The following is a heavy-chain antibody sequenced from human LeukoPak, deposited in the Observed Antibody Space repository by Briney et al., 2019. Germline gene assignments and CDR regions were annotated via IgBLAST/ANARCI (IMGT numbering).Heavy chain of an antibody. Sequence: GESLKISCKGSGYSFTSYWIGWVRPMPGKGLEWMGIIYPGDSDTRYSPSFQGQVTISADKSISTAYLQWSSLKASDTAMYYCARGSGSLYYYYGMDVWGQGTTVTVSS. CDR2: IYPGDSDT. CDR3: ARGSGSLYYYYGMDV. J-gene: IGHJ6*02. V-gene: IGHV5-51*01. CDR1: GYSFTSYW. D-gene: IGHD3-10*01.